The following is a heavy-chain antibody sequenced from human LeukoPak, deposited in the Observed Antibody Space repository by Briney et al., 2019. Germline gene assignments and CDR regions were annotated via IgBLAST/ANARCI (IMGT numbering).Heavy chain of an antibody. Sequence: SVKVSCKASGGTFSSYAISWVRQAPGQGLEWMGGIIPIFGTANYAQKFQGRVTITTDESTSTAYMELSSLRSEDTAVYYCSGGGGALRFFPSVWGQGTLVTVSS. CDR3: SGGGGALRFFPSV. J-gene: IGHJ4*02. CDR1: GGTFSSYA. CDR2: IIPIFGTA. D-gene: IGHD3-3*01. V-gene: IGHV1-69*05.